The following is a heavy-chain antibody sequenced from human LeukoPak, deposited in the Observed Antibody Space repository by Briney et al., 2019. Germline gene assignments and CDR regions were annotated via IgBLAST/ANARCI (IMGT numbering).Heavy chain of an antibody. CDR1: GGSISSYY. CDR3: ARGYSSGWYAFDI. D-gene: IGHD6-19*01. CDR2: IYYSGST. V-gene: IGHV4-59*12. Sequence: SETLSLICTVSGGSISSYYWSWIRQPPGKGLEWIGYIYYSGSTNYNPSLKSRVTISVDKSKNQFSLKLSSVTAADTAVYYCARGYSSGWYAFDIWGQGTMVTVSS. J-gene: IGHJ3*02.